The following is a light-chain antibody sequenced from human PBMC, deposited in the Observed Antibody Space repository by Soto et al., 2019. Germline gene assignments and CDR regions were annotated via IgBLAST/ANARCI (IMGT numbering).Light chain of an antibody. CDR1: QSVASN. J-gene: IGKJ5*01. CDR3: QHYNNWPIT. Sequence: IVMTQSPATLSVSPGESVTLSCRASQSVASNLAWYQQRPGQAPSLLIYGASTRAPGIPARFSGSGSGTDFTLTISSLQSEDFAVYHCQHYNNWPITFGQGTRLEIK. V-gene: IGKV3-15*01. CDR2: GAS.